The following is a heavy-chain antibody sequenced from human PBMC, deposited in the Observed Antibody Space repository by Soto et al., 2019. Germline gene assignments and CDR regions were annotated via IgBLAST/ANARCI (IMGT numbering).Heavy chain of an antibody. CDR2: ISAAGDP. V-gene: IGHV3-13*05. Sequence: EVQLVESGGGLVQPGGSLRLSCEASGFTFRNYDMHWVRQGTGKGLECVSGISAAGDPDYADSVEGRLTISRENAQISFFLQMNSLRVGDTAVYYCARTDRDFYGVDVWGQGTTVIVSS. J-gene: IGHJ6*02. CDR1: GFTFRNYD. CDR3: ARTDRDFYGVDV.